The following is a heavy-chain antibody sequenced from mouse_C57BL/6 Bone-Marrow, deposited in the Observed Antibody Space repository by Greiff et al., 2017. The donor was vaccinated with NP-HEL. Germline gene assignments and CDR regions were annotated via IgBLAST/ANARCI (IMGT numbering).Heavy chain of an antibody. J-gene: IGHJ2*01. CDR3: ARSIIFLAGTWDY. CDR1: GYTFTSYG. Sequence: EVKLMESGAELVRPGSSVKMSCKTSGYTFTSYGINWVKQRPGQGLEWIGYIYIGNGYTEYNEKFKGKATLTSDTSSSTAYMQLSSLTSEDSAIYFCARSIIFLAGTWDYWGQGTTLTVSS. V-gene: IGHV1-58*01. CDR2: IYIGNGYT. D-gene: IGHD4-1*01.